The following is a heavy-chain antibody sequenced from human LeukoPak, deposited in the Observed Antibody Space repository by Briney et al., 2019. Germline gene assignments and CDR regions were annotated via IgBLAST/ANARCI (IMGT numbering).Heavy chain of an antibody. CDR2: ISSSSSYI. J-gene: IGHJ3*02. V-gene: IGHV3-21*01. CDR3: ARDRDISWAFDI. CDR1: GFTFSSYS. Sequence: PGGSLRLSCAASGFTFSSYSMNWVRQAPGKGPEWVSSISSSSSYIYYADSVKGRFTISRDNAKNSLYLQMNSLRAEDTAVYYCARDRDISWAFDIWGQGTMVTVSS. D-gene: IGHD2/OR15-2a*01.